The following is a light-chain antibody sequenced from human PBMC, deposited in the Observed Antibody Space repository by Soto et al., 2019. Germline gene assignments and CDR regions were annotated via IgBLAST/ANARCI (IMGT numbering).Light chain of an antibody. J-gene: IGKJ5*01. CDR2: AAF. Sequence: DIQMTQSPSSLSASVGDRVTITCRASQSISSYLNWYQQKPGKAPKLLIYAAFSLQSGVPARFSGSGSGTDFTLTISSLQPEDFVTYYCQQSYSTPITFGQGTRLEIK. CDR1: QSISSY. CDR3: QQSYSTPIT. V-gene: IGKV1-39*01.